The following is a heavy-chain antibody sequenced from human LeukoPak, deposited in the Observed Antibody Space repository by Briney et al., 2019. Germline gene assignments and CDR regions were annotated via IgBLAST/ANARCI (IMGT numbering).Heavy chain of an antibody. D-gene: IGHD6-13*01. Sequence: GRSLRLSCAASGFTFSSYGMHWVRQAPGKGLEWVAVMSYDGTNKYYADSVRGPFTISRDNSKNTLYLQMNSLRAEDTAVYYCARASSSSYWRGVDYWGQGTLVTVSS. CDR2: MSYDGTNK. CDR1: GFTFSSYG. CDR3: ARASSSSYWRGVDY. V-gene: IGHV3-33*01. J-gene: IGHJ4*02.